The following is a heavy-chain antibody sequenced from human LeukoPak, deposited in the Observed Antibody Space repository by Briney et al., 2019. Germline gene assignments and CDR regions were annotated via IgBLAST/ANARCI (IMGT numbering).Heavy chain of an antibody. Sequence: SETLSLTCTVSGGSISSHYWSWIRQPAGKGLEWIGRIYTSGSTNYNPSLKSRVTMSVDTSKNQFSLKLSSVTAADTAVYYCARNLGEYSSGWYWFDPWGQGTLVTVSS. D-gene: IGHD6-19*01. V-gene: IGHV4-4*07. J-gene: IGHJ5*02. CDR3: ARNLGEYSSGWYWFDP. CDR2: IYTSGST. CDR1: GGSISSHY.